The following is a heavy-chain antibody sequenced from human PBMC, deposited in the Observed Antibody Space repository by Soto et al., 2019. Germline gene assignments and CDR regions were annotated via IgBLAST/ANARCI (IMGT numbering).Heavy chain of an antibody. J-gene: IGHJ5*02. CDR1: GYTFTSYG. CDR3: ARETSCSGGSCYGNWFDP. D-gene: IGHD2-15*01. Sequence: GASVKVSCKASGYTFTSYGISWVRQAPGQGLEWMGWISAYNGNTNYAQKLQGRVTMTTDTSTSTAYMELRSLRSDDTAVYYCARETSCSGGSCYGNWFDPWGQGTLVTVSS. CDR2: ISAYNGNT. V-gene: IGHV1-18*01.